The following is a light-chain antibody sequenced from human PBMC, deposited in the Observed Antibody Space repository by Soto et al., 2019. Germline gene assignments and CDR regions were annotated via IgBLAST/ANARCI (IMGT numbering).Light chain of an antibody. V-gene: IGKV1-17*01. CDR1: QNLGNN. CDR2: LAS. Sequence: DIQMTQSPSSLSASVGDRATITCRASQNLGNNLGWWQHKPGKAPPRLINLASFLKNGVPSRFSGSGSGTDFTLTISSLEPEDFATYYCLQHNGNFLTFGQGTRVEV. CDR3: LQHNGNFLT. J-gene: IGKJ1*01.